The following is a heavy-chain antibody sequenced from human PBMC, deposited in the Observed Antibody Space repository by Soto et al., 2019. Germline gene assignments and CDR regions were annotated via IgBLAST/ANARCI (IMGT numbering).Heavy chain of an antibody. CDR3: ARWLGYGPHFDY. CDR1: GVSISSGRYS. Sequence: SETLSLTCAVSGVSISSGRYSWSWIRQPPGKGLEWIGYIYHSGSTYYNPSLKSRGTISVDTSKNQFSLKLGSVTAADPAVYYCARWLGYGPHFDYWGQGTLVTVSS. V-gene: IGHV4-30-2*05. CDR2: IYHSGST. J-gene: IGHJ4*02. D-gene: IGHD5-12*01.